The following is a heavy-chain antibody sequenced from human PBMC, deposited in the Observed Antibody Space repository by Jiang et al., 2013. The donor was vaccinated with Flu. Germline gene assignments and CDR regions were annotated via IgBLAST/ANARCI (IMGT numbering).Heavy chain of an antibody. V-gene: IGHV1-69*01. J-gene: IGHJ4*02. Sequence: SGAEVKKPGSSVKVSCKASGGTFSSYAISWVRQAPGQGLEWMGGIIPIFGTANYAQKFQGRVTITADESTSTAYMELSSLRSEDTAVYYCARAGASSRSITIFGVPVPDYWGQGTLVTVSS. D-gene: IGHD3-3*01. CDR2: IIPIFGTA. CDR1: GGTFSSYA. CDR3: ARAGASSRSITIFGVPVPDY.